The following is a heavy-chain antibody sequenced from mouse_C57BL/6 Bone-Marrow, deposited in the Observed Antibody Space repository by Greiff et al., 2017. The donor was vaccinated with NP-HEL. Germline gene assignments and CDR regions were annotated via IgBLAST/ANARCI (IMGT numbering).Heavy chain of an antibody. Sequence: QVQLQQSGPGLVQPSQSLSITCTVSGFSLTSYGVHWVRQSPGKGLEWLGVIWSGGSTDYNAAFISRLSISKDNSKNKVFFKMNSMQADDTAIYYCARPGQLRLPYDAMDYWGQGTSVTVSS. CDR2: IWSGGST. CDR3: ARPGQLRLPYDAMDY. J-gene: IGHJ4*01. V-gene: IGHV2-2*01. CDR1: GFSLTSYG. D-gene: IGHD3-2*02.